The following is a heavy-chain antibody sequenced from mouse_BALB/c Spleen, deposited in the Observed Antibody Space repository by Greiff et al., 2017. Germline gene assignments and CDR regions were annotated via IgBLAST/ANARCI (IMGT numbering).Heavy chain of an antibody. Sequence: EVKVVESGGGLVQPGGSLRLSCATSGFTFTDYYMSWVRQPPGKALEWLGFIRNKANGYTTEYSASVKGRFTISRDNSQSILYLQMNTLRAEDSATYYCARDRWLLRGWYFDVWGAGTTVTVSS. CDR3: ARDRWLLRGWYFDV. J-gene: IGHJ1*01. D-gene: IGHD2-3*01. CDR1: GFTFTDYY. CDR2: IRNKANGYTT. V-gene: IGHV7-3*02.